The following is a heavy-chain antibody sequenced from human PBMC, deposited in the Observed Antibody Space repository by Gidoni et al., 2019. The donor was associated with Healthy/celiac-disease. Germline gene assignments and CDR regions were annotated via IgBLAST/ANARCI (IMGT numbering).Heavy chain of an antibody. CDR3: ARVRGYDYVWGSYRRTHYGMDV. D-gene: IGHD3-16*02. CDR1: GGSFSGYS. Sequence: QVQLQQWGAGLLKPSETLSLTCAVYGGSFSGYSWSWIRQPPGKGLEWIGEINHSGSTNYNPSLKSRVTISVDTSKNQFSLKLSSVTAADTAVYYCARVRGYDYVWGSYRRTHYGMDVWGQGTTVTVSS. V-gene: IGHV4-34*01. J-gene: IGHJ6*02. CDR2: INHSGST.